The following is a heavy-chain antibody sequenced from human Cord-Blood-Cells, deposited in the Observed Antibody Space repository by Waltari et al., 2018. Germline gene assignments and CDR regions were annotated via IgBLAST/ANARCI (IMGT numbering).Heavy chain of an antibody. CDR1: GGSFSGYY. CDR3: ARHSLNEYASPFDY. D-gene: IGHD1-1*01. CDR2: INHSGST. Sequence: QVQLQQWGAGLLKPSETLSLTCAVYGGSFSGYYWSWIRKPPGKGLEWIGEINHSGSTNYNPSLKSRVTISVDTSKNQFSLKLSSVTAADTAVYYCARHSLNEYASPFDYWGQGTLVTVSS. J-gene: IGHJ4*02. V-gene: IGHV4-34*01.